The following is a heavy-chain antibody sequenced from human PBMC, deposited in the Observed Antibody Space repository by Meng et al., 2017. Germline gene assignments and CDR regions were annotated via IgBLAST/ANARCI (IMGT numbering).Heavy chain of an antibody. CDR2: IIPIFGTA. V-gene: IGHV1-69*13. CDR1: GYTFTSYG. CDR3: AREGPCGGDCSGFDY. D-gene: IGHD2-21*02. Sequence: QFQMLPVWTGGKQPGASVKVSCKASGYTFTSYGISWVRQAPGQGLEWMGGIIPIFGTANYAQKFQGRVTITADESTSTAYMELSSLRSEDTAVYYCAREGPCGGDCSGFDYWGQGTLVTVSS. J-gene: IGHJ4*02.